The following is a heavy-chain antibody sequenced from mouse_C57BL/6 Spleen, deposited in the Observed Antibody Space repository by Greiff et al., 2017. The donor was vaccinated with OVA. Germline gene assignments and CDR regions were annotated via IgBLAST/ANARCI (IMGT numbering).Heavy chain of an antibody. CDR3: GRRGTGFDY. CDR2: IYPRSGNT. Sequence: QVQLQQSGAELARPGASVKLSCKASGYTFTSYGISWVKQRTGQGLEWIGEIYPRSGNTYYNEKFKGKATLTADKSSSTAYMELRSLTSEDSAVYFRGRRGTGFDYWGQGTTLTGSS. D-gene: IGHD3-3*01. CDR1: GYTFTSYG. J-gene: IGHJ2*01. V-gene: IGHV1-81*01.